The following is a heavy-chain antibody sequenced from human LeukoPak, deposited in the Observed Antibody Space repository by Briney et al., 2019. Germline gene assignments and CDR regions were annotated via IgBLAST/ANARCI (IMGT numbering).Heavy chain of an antibody. CDR1: GGTSSSYA. V-gene: IGHV1-69*01. D-gene: IGHD2-21*02. Sequence: SVKVSCKASGGTSSSYAISWVRQAPGQGLEWMGGIIPIFGTANYAQKFQGRVTITADESTSTAYMELSSLRSEDTAVYYCARGSNRRIVVVTATGDAFDIWGQGTMVTVSS. CDR3: ARGSNRRIVVVTATGDAFDI. CDR2: IIPIFGTA. J-gene: IGHJ3*02.